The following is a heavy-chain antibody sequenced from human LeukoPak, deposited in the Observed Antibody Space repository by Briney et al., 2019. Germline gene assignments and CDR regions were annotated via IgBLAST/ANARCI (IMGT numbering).Heavy chain of an antibody. CDR3: ARDSRYSEYYYYGMDV. D-gene: IGHD5-18*01. J-gene: IGHJ6*02. CDR2: IYYSGST. Sequence: SETLSLTCTVSGGSISSSSYYWGWIRQPPGKGLEWIGSIYYSGSTYYNPSLKSRVTISVDTSKNQFSLKLSSVTAADTAVYYCARDSRYSEYYYYGMDVWGQGTTVTVS. CDR1: GGSISSSSYY. V-gene: IGHV4-39*02.